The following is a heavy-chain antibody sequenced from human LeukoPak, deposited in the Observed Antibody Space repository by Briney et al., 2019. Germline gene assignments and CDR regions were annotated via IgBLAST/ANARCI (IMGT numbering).Heavy chain of an antibody. J-gene: IGHJ3*02. V-gene: IGHV3-21*01. CDR2: ISSSSSYI. Sequence: GGSLRLSCAPSVFTLSSYSMNCVREAPGEGLEWVSSISSSSSYIYYTDSVKGRFTISRDNAKNSLYLQMNSVRAEDTGVYYCARVAAAAFYDAFDIWGQGTTVTVSS. CDR1: VFTLSSYS. D-gene: IGHD6-13*01. CDR3: ARVAAAAFYDAFDI.